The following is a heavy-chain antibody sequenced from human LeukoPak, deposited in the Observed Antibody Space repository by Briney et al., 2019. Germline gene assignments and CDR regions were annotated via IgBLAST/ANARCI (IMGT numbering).Heavy chain of an antibody. D-gene: IGHD2-2*01. CDR2: IYYSGST. CDR1: GGSISSSSYY. V-gene: IGHV4-39*07. Sequence: SETLSLTCTVSGGSISSSSYYWGWIRQPPGKGLEWIGSIYYSGSTYYNPSLKSRVTISVDTSKNQFSLKLSSVTAADTAVYYCASGLVVPAAASNDYWGQGTLVTVSS. J-gene: IGHJ4*02. CDR3: ASGLVVPAAASNDY.